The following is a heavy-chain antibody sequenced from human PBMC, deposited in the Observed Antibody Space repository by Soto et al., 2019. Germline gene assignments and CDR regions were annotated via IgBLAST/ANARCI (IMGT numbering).Heavy chain of an antibody. J-gene: IGHJ4*02. CDR3: AKGPPLYCSGGSCYPGPYYFDY. CDR1: GFTFSSYA. D-gene: IGHD2-15*01. CDR2: ISGSGGST. Sequence: PGGSLRLSCAASGFTFSSYAISWGRQAPGKGLEWVSAISGSGGSTYYADSVKGRFTISRDNSKNTLYLQMNSLRAEDTAVYYCAKGPPLYCSGGSCYPGPYYFDYWGQGTLVTVSS. V-gene: IGHV3-23*01.